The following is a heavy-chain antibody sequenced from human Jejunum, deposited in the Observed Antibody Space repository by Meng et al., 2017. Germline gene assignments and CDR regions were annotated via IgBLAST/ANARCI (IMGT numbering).Heavy chain of an antibody. CDR1: GFTFEHYA. CDR3: VRGGYIGYDSDY. CDR2: VNSNGGST. D-gene: IGHD5-12*01. V-gene: IGHV3-20*04. J-gene: IGHJ4*02. Sequence: GESLKISCTVSGFTFEHYAMSWVRPGPGKGLEWVSGVNSNGGSTNYVDSVKGRFTISRDNAKNSQYLQMNSLRVEDTAVYYCVRGGYIGYDSDYWGQGTLVTVSS.